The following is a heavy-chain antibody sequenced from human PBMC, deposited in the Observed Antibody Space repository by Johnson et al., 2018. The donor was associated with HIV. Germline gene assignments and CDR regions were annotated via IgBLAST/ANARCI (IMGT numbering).Heavy chain of an antibody. J-gene: IGHJ3*02. CDR2: INWNGGST. CDR3: AKAGGGGSYLDI. V-gene: IGHV3-20*04. Sequence: MQLVESGGGVVRPGGSLRLSCVASRFTFDNYGMNWVRQAPGKGLEWVSGINWNGGSTGYADSVKGRFTISRDNAKKSLYLQMNSLRAEDTALYFCAKAGGGGSYLDIWGQGTMVTVSS. D-gene: IGHD2-15*01. CDR1: RFTFDNYG.